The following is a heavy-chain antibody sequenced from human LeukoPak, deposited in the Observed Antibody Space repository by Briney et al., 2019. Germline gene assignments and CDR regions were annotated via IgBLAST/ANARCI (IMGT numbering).Heavy chain of an antibody. J-gene: IGHJ4*02. V-gene: IGHV3-30*02. CDR2: IRHDGSHT. CDR1: GFTSSSYE. Sequence: PGGSLRLSCAASGFTSSSYEMHWVRQTPGKGLEWVAFIRHDGSHTYYADSVMGRITISRDNSKNTLFLQMKSLSAADTAVYFCVTDPGYCSGTSCYTFDKWGQGTLVTVSS. CDR3: VTDPGYCSGTSCYTFDK. D-gene: IGHD2-2*02.